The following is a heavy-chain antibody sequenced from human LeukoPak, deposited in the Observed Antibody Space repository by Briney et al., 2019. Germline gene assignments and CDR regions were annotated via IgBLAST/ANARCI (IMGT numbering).Heavy chain of an antibody. Sequence: GGSLRLSCAASGFTVSSNYMSWVRQAPGKGLEWVSVIYSGGSTYYADSVKGRFTISRRNSKNTLYLQMNSLRAEDTAVYYCARERGYSYRDYYYGMDVWGQGTTVTVSS. CDR2: IYSGGST. J-gene: IGHJ6*02. CDR3: ARERGYSYRDYYYGMDV. CDR1: GFTVSSNY. V-gene: IGHV3-53*04. D-gene: IGHD5-18*01.